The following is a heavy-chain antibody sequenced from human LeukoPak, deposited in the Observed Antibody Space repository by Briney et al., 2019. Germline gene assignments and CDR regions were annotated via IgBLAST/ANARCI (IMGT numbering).Heavy chain of an antibody. D-gene: IGHD3-22*01. J-gene: IGHJ5*02. Sequence: SETLSLTCTVSGGSISSYYWSWIRQPPGKGLEWIGYIYYSGSTNYNPSLKSRVTISVDTSKNQFSLKLSSVTAADTAVYYCASLVVSQYNWFDPWGQGTLVTVSS. CDR2: IYYSGST. V-gene: IGHV4-59*01. CDR1: GGSISSYY. CDR3: ASLVVSQYNWFDP.